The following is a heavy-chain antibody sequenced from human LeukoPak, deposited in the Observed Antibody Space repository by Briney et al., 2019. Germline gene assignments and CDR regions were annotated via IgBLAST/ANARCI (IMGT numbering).Heavy chain of an antibody. D-gene: IGHD3-16*02. CDR1: GFTFSSYS. Sequence: GGSLRLSCAASGFTFSSYSMNWVRQAPGKGLEWVSYISSSSSTIYYADSVKGRFTISRDNAKNSLYLQMNSLRAEDTAVYYCARDLGGDYVWGSYRYEEPIDYWGQGTL. CDR2: ISSSSSTI. CDR3: ARDLGGDYVWGSYRYEEPIDY. V-gene: IGHV3-48*04. J-gene: IGHJ4*02.